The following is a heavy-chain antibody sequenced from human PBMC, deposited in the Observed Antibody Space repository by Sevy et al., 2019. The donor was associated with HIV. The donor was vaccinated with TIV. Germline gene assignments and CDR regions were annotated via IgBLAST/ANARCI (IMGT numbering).Heavy chain of an antibody. Sequence: GGSLRLSCAVSGFTFGSYWMTWVRQAPGKGLEWVANIKQDESEKYYEDFVKGRFTTSRDNARNSLYLQMNNLTTEDTAVYYCARDVFHGYFDYWGQGTLVTVSS. CDR1: GFTFGSYW. J-gene: IGHJ4*02. D-gene: IGHD2-8*01. CDR2: IKQDESEK. CDR3: ARDVFHGYFDY. V-gene: IGHV3-7*01.